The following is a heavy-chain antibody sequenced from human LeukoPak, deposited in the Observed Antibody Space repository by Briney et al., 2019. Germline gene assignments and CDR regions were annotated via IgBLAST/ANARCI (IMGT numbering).Heavy chain of an antibody. CDR3: ARVSSYSGSYHY. CDR1: GYTFTGYY. V-gene: IGHV1-2*02. D-gene: IGHD1-26*01. CDR2: INPNSGGT. Sequence: ASVKVSCKASGYTFTGYYMHRVLQAPGQGLEWMGWINPNSGGTNYAQKFQGRVTMTRDTSISTAYMELSRLRSDDTAVYYCARVSSYSGSYHYWGQGTLVTVSS. J-gene: IGHJ4*02.